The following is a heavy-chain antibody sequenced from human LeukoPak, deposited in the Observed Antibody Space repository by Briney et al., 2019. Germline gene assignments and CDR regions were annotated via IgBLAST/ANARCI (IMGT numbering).Heavy chain of an antibody. CDR1: GYSFTSYW. V-gene: IGHV5-51*01. CDR2: IYPGDSDT. Sequence: GESLKISCKGSGYSFTSYWIGWVRQMPGKGLEWMGIIYPGDSDTRYSPSFQGQVTISADKSISTAYLQWSSLKASDTAMYYCARDEWTGVGYYYDSSGYYNYWGQGTLVTVSS. J-gene: IGHJ4*02. CDR3: ARDEWTGVGYYYDSSGYYNY. D-gene: IGHD3-22*01.